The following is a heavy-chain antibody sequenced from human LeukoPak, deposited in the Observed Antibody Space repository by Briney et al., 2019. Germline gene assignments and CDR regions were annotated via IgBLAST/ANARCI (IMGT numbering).Heavy chain of an antibody. V-gene: IGHV4-59*01. D-gene: IGHD6-13*01. CDR3: ARLRWQLVGPYFDY. CDR2: IYSSGNT. Sequence: SETLSLTCSFSGDSISTYYWSWIRQSPGKGLEWIGHIYSSGNTDYNSSLKSRVTISVDTSRSKFSLRLSSVTATDTAVYYCARLRWQLVGPYFDYWGQGILVTVSS. CDR1: GDSISTYY. J-gene: IGHJ4*02.